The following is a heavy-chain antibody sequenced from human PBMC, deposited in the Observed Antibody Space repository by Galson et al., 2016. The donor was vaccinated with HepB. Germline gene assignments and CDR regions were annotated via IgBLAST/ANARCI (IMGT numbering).Heavy chain of an antibody. CDR2: ISDSGGNT. Sequence: SLRLSCAASGFSFSNYAMSWVRQAPGKGLEWVSGISDSGGNTYFADSVKGRFTISRDNSRNTLYLQMNSLRVEDTAVYYCAKEVGTVHPSNWFDPWGQGTLVTVSS. CDR1: GFSFSNYA. V-gene: IGHV3-23*01. D-gene: IGHD1-26*01. CDR3: AKEVGTVHPSNWFDP. J-gene: IGHJ5*02.